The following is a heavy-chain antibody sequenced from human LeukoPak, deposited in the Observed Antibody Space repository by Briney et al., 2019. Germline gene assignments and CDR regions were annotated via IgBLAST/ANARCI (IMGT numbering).Heavy chain of an antibody. Sequence: GGSLRLSCAASGFTFSSYAMSWVRQAPGKGLEWVSAISGSGGSTYYADSVKGRFTISRDNSKNTLYLQMNSLRAEDTAVYYCAKNRLRFLEWLLISPVFDYWDQGTLVTVSS. CDR3: AKNRLRFLEWLLISPVFDY. J-gene: IGHJ4*02. CDR1: GFTFSSYA. CDR2: ISGSGGST. D-gene: IGHD3-3*01. V-gene: IGHV3-23*01.